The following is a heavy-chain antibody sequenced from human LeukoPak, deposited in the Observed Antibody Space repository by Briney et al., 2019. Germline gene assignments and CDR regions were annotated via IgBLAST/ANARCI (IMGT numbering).Heavy chain of an antibody. J-gene: IGHJ4*02. Sequence: GASVKVSCKASGYTFTGYYMHWVRQAPGQGLERMGWINPNSGGTNYAQKFQGRVTMTRDTSISTAYMELSRLRSDDTAVYYCARDLAAMVRYYYFDYWGQGTLVTVSS. D-gene: IGHD5-18*01. CDR1: GYTFTGYY. CDR3: ARDLAAMVRYYYFDY. CDR2: INPNSGGT. V-gene: IGHV1-2*02.